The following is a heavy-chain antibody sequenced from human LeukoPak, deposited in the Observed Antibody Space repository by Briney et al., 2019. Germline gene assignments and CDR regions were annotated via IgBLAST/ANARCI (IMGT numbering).Heavy chain of an antibody. CDR3: ARARRQGAAPAFDI. Sequence: SVKVSCKASGGTFSSYAISWVRQAPGQGLEWMGGIIPIFGTANYAQKFQGRVTITTDESTSTAYMELSSLGSEDTAVYYCARARRQGAAPAFDIWGQGTMVTVSS. J-gene: IGHJ3*02. CDR1: GGTFSSYA. CDR2: IIPIFGTA. D-gene: IGHD1-26*01. V-gene: IGHV1-69*05.